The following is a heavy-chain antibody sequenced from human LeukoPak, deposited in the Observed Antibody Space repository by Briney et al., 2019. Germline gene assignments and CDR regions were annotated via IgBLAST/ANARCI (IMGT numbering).Heavy chain of an antibody. Sequence: NPSETLSLTCAVYGGSFSGYYWSWIRQPPGKGLEWIGEINHSGSTNYNPSLKSRVTISVDTSKNQFSLKLSSVTAADTAVYYRARYDFWSGSCFDYWGQGTLVTVSS. V-gene: IGHV4-34*01. CDR3: ARYDFWSGSCFDY. CDR1: GGSFSGYY. CDR2: INHSGST. D-gene: IGHD3-3*01. J-gene: IGHJ4*02.